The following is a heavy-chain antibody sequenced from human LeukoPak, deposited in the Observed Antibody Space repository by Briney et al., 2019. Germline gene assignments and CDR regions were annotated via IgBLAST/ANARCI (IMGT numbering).Heavy chain of an antibody. J-gene: IGHJ4*02. CDR1: GGPMSVHY. V-gene: IGHV4-59*11. CDR2: FSYMGTT. D-gene: IGHD3-10*01. Sequence: SETLSLTLNVPGGPMSVHYWSWIRQTPGKGLGWSGHFSYMGTTNYNPSLYSPVCISLDTTKNQYSLCLPSVIEASTALYFCARIYLVYYGSESYKYYFDYWGQGMLVSVCS. CDR3: ARIYLVYYGSESYKYYFDY.